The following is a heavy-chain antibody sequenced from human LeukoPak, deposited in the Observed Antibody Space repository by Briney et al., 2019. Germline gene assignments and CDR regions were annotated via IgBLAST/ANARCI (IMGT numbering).Heavy chain of an antibody. V-gene: IGHV3-48*01. Sequence: GGSLRLSCAASGFTFSSYSMNWVRQAPGKGLEWVSYISSSSSTIYYADSVKGRFTISRDNAKNSLYLQMNSLRAEDTAVYYCARDAPSYCSSTSCYNDYWGQGTLVTFSS. CDR1: GFTFSSYS. D-gene: IGHD2-2*02. CDR3: ARDAPSYCSSTSCYNDY. J-gene: IGHJ4*02. CDR2: ISSSSSTI.